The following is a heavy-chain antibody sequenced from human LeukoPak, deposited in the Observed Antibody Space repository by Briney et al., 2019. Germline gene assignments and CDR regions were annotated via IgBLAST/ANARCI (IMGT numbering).Heavy chain of an antibody. V-gene: IGHV1-3*01. J-gene: IGHJ6*02. CDR2: INGDTGNT. CDR3: ARHLIAVAVNHYYYGIDV. Sequence: ASVKVSCKASGYTFSTYSIHWVRQAPAQRLEWMGWINGDTGNTIYSQKFQGRVTITRDTSATTAYMELSSLRSEDTAVYYCARHLIAVAVNHYYYGIDVWGQGTTVTVSS. D-gene: IGHD6-19*01. CDR1: GYTFSTYS.